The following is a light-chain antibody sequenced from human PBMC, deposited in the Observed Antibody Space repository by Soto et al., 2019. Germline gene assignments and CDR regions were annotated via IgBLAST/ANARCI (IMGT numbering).Light chain of an antibody. CDR3: SSYTSSSTL. V-gene: IGLV2-14*01. CDR2: AVT. CDR1: SSDVGGYNY. J-gene: IGLJ1*01. Sequence: QSALTQPASVSGSPGQSITISCTGTSSDVGGYNYVSWYQQHPGKAPKLMIYAVTDRPSGVSSRFSGSKSGNTASLTISGLQAEDEDDYYCSSYTSSSTLFGTGTKLT.